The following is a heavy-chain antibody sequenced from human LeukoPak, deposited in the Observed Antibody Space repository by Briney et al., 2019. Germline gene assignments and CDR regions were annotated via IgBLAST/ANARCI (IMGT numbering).Heavy chain of an antibody. D-gene: IGHD5-18*01. Sequence: SETLSLTCTVSGGSISSYYWSWIQQPPGKGLEWIGYIYYSGSTNYNPSLKSRVTISVDTSKNQFSLKLSSVTAADTAVYYCARLYFGYGEGWFDPWGQGTLVTVSS. CDR1: GGSISSYY. CDR3: ARLYFGYGEGWFDP. CDR2: IYYSGST. V-gene: IGHV4-59*08. J-gene: IGHJ5*02.